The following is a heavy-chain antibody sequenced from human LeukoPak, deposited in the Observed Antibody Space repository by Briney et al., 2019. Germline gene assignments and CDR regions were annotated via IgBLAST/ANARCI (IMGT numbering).Heavy chain of an antibody. CDR3: ARDPPRGWRSIAVDAFDI. CDR2: ISAYNGNT. V-gene: IGHV1-18*01. Sequence: VASVKVSCKASGYTFTSYGISWVRQAPGQGLEWMGWISAYNGNTNYAQKLQGRVTMTTDTSTSTAYMELRSLRSDDTAVYYCARDPPRGWRSIAVDAFDIWGQGTMVTVSS. D-gene: IGHD6-19*01. CDR1: GYTFTSYG. J-gene: IGHJ3*02.